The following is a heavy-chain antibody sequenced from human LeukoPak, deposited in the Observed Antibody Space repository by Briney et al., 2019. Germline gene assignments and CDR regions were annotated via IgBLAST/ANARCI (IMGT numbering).Heavy chain of an antibody. CDR2: ISSSGFTI. V-gene: IGHV3-11*01. CDR1: GYTFSDFC. J-gene: IGHJ2*01. Sequence: GRSLRLSCAASGYTFSDFCMSWIRQAPGKGRECGSCISSSGFTISYRESVKGRFTISRDNADHSLFLQMNSLRFEQTTVYYFPRHGVWYVLGWYCPLGGGGTVVAVPS. D-gene: IGHD6-13*01. CDR3: PRHGVWYVLGWYCPL.